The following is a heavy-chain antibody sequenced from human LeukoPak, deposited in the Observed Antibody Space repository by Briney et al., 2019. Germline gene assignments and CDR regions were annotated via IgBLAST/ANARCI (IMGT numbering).Heavy chain of an antibody. D-gene: IGHD1-26*01. CDR2: IWYDASNK. J-gene: IGHJ5*02. Sequence: GGSLRLSGAASGFTFSSFGMYWVRQAPGKGLEGVAVIWYDASNKYYADSVKGRFTISRDNSKNTLYLQMTSLRDDDTAVYYCVRGVGVSRFNYFDPWGQGTLVTVSS. V-gene: IGHV3-33*01. CDR3: VRGVGVSRFNYFDP. CDR1: GFTFSSFG.